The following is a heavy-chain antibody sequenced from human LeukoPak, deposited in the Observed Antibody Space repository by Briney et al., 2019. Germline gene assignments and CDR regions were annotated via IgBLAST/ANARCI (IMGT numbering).Heavy chain of an antibody. V-gene: IGHV3-48*01. CDR1: GFTFSSYS. CDR2: ISSSSSTI. J-gene: IGHJ3*02. D-gene: IGHD6-19*01. CDR3: ARAKGRGTIAVARGVAFDI. Sequence: PGGSLRLSCAASGFTFSSYSMNWVRQAPGKGLEWVSYISSSSSTIYYADSVKGRFTISRDNAKNSLYLQMNSLRAEDTAVYYCARAKGRGTIAVARGVAFDIWGQGTMVTVSS.